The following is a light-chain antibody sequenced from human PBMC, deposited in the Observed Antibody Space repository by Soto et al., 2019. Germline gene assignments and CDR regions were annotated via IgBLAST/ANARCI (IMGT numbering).Light chain of an antibody. Sequence: DIQMTQSPSTLSASVGDRVTITCRASQIINRWLAWYQQRPGKAPNLLSHKASNLEARVPSRFSGSASGTEFTLTISSLQPDDFAAYFCLQYNVYPLTFGGGTKVEIK. CDR3: LQYNVYPLT. CDR2: KAS. V-gene: IGKV1-5*03. J-gene: IGKJ4*01. CDR1: QIINRW.